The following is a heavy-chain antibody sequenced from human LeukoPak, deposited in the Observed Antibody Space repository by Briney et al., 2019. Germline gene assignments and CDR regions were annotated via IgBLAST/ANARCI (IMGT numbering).Heavy chain of an antibody. Sequence: APVKVSCKASGYTFTDYYMHWVRQAPGQGLEWMGIIDPSGGSTSYAQNFQGGVTMTRDATTSTVYLELSSLRSEDTAVYYCARDFGEMPNYWGQGTLVTVSS. J-gene: IGHJ4*02. V-gene: IGHV1-46*01. CDR3: ARDFGEMPNY. CDR2: IDPSGGST. D-gene: IGHD5-24*01. CDR1: GYTFTDYY.